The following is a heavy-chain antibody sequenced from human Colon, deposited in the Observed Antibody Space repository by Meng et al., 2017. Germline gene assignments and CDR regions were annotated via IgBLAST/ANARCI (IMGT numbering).Heavy chain of an antibody. V-gene: IGHV4-4*02. CDR3: LRGSGGSV. D-gene: IGHD3-10*01. CDR2: IPHRGSS. CDR1: GASISSGNW. J-gene: IGHJ1*01. Sequence: QVQLQESGPKLVKPSGTLYLTCDVSGASISSGNWWSWVRQPPGKGLEWIGEIPHRGSSAYNPSLKSRVSMSIDKSKNQFSLKLTSVTAADTAVYHCLRGSGGSVWGQGTLVTVSS.